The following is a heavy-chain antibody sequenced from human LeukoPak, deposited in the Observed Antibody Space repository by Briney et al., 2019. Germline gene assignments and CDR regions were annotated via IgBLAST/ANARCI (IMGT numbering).Heavy chain of an antibody. CDR3: ARTNSSSWFYYYGMDV. Sequence: PGGSLRLSCAASGFTFSDYYMSWIRQAPGKGLEWVSYISSSSSYTNYADSVKGRFTISGDNAKNSLYLQMNSLRAEDTAVYYCARTNSSSWFYYYGMDVWGQGTTVTVSS. CDR1: GFTFSDYY. CDR2: ISSSSSYT. D-gene: IGHD6-13*01. V-gene: IGHV3-11*03. J-gene: IGHJ6*02.